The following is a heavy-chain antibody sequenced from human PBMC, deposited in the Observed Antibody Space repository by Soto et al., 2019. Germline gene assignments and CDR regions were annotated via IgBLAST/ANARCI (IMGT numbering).Heavy chain of an antibody. J-gene: IGHJ6*01. Sequence: SETLSLTCTVSVGSFKSGSYSLSCIRQPPGKGLEWIGYVYHTWRTSYNPSLKSRVSISMDTSKNKNCLKLSSVNAAEKAVYGCSGGAGSYYCYRMAFWAQGTSVTVSS. CDR2: VYHTWRT. D-gene: IGHD2-15*01. CDR3: SGGAGSYYCYRMAF. CDR1: VGSFKSGSYS. V-gene: IGHV4-61*01.